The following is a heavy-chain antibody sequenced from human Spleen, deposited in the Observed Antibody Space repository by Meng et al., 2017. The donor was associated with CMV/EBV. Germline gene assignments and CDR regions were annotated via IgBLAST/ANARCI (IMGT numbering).Heavy chain of an antibody. D-gene: IGHD3-16*01. J-gene: IGHJ4*02. V-gene: IGHV3-30*04. CDR3: ARPGMDGLGYEVSPFDY. CDR2: ISYDGREA. CDR1: EFTFHVYA. Sequence: GGSLRLSCAASEFTFHVYAMHWVRQAPGRGLEWVAVISYDGREAYFADPVKGRFTVSRDNFKDTLSLQMNNLRPEDTAVYYCARPGMDGLGYEVSPFDYWGQGTLVTVSS.